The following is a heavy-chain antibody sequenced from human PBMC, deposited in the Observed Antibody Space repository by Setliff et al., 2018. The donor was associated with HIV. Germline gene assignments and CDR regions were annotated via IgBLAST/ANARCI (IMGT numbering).Heavy chain of an antibody. CDR2: IIPIFDAT. CDR3: GRGKHYSSGSPPLYDS. J-gene: IGHJ4*02. CDR1: GGTFSSYA. D-gene: IGHD3-10*01. V-gene: IGHV1-69*13. Sequence: SVKVSCKASGGTFSSYAINWVRQAPGQGLEWMGHIIPIFDATHYAQKLQGRVKITADDSSNTAYMEPSSLRSEDTAVYYCGRGKHYSSGSPPLYDSWGQGTLVTVSS.